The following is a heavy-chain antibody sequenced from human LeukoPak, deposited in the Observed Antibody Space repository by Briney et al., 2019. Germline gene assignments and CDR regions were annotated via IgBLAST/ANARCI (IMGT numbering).Heavy chain of an antibody. CDR3: AKVIREVDMSHDY. J-gene: IGHJ4*02. V-gene: IGHV3-30-3*01. Sequence: GGSLRLSCAASGFTFSTYAMHWVRQAPGKGLEWVAVISYDGSNKYYADSVKGRFTISRDNSKNTLYLQMNSLRAEDTAVYYCAKVIREVDMSHDYWGQGALVTVSS. D-gene: IGHD5-24*01. CDR1: GFTFSTYA. CDR2: ISYDGSNK.